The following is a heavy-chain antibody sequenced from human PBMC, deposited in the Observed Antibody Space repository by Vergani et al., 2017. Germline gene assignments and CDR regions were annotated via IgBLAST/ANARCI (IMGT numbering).Heavy chain of an antibody. V-gene: IGHV3-48*01. CDR1: GFTFSSYS. D-gene: IGHD5-18*01. CDR3: ARSGYSYGLYYYYYYMDV. Sequence: EVQLVESGGGLVQPGGSLRLSCAASGFTFSSYSMNWVRQAPGKGLEWVSYISSSSSTIYYADSVTGRFTISRDNAKNSLYLQMNSLRAEDTAVYYCARSGYSYGLYYYYYYMDVWGKGTTVTVSS. CDR2: ISSSSSTI. J-gene: IGHJ6*03.